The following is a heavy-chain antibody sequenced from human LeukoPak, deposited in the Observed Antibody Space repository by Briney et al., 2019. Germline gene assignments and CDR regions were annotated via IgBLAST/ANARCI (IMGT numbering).Heavy chain of an antibody. J-gene: IGHJ3*02. CDR2: INSDGSST. V-gene: IGHV3-74*01. CDR3: ARGVAGTGSAFDI. CDR1: GITFSSLW. D-gene: IGHD6-19*01. Sequence: PGGSLRLSCAASGITFSSLWMHWVRQAPGKGLVWVSRINSDGSSTSYGDSVRGRFTLSRDSAKDALYLQMNSLRAEDTAVYYCARGVAGTGSAFDIWGHGTMVTVSS.